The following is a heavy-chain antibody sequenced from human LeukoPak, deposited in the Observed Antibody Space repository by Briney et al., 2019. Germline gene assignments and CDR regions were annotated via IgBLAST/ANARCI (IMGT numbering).Heavy chain of an antibody. CDR2: IYSSGDII. CDR3: ARDSLLEWLTFDY. CDR1: GFTFSSYE. D-gene: IGHD3-3*01. V-gene: IGHV3-48*03. Sequence: GGSLRLSCAASGFTFSSYEMNWVRQAPGKGLEWVSYIYSSGDIIYYADSARGRFTISRDNAKNSLYLQMNSLRDEDTAVYYCARDSLLEWLTFDYWGQGTLVIVSS. J-gene: IGHJ4*02.